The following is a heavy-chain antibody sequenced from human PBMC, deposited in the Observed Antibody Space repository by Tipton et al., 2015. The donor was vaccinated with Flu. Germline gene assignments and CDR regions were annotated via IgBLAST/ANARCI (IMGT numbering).Heavy chain of an antibody. CDR3: AKGIAAQGYYGMDV. Sequence: SLRLSCAASGFTFDDYAMHWVRQAPGKGLEWVSGISWNSGSIGYADSVKGRFTISRDNAKNSPYLQMNSLRVEDTALYYCAKGIAAQGYYGMDVWGQGTTVTVSS. CDR1: GFTFDDYA. CDR2: ISWNSGSI. D-gene: IGHD6-6*01. J-gene: IGHJ6*02. V-gene: IGHV3-9*01.